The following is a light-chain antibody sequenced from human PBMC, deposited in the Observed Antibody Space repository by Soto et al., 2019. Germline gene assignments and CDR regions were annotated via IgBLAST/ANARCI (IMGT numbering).Light chain of an antibody. Sequence: EIVIAQSPATLSVSPGERATLSCRASQSVSSDLAWYQQKPGQAPRILIYGASTRATGIPARFSGSGSGTEFTLTISSLQSEDFAVYYCQQYNNWPRTFGQGTKLEIK. CDR2: GAS. J-gene: IGKJ2*01. V-gene: IGKV3-15*01. CDR1: QSVSSD. CDR3: QQYNNWPRT.